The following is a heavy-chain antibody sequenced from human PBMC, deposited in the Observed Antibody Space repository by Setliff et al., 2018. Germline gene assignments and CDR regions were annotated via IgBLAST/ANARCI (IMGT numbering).Heavy chain of an antibody. D-gene: IGHD3-16*01. CDR3: ASCRFQVPYNY. CDR2: IYDSGKT. CDR1: GDSISSFSYY. V-gene: IGHV4-39*01. J-gene: IGHJ4*02. Sequence: PSETLSLTCTVPGDSISSFSYYWGWIRQPPGKGLEWIGTIYDSGKTYYNPSLKSRVSISVDTSKNQFSLKLNSVTAADTGVYYCASCRFQVPYNYWGREPWSPSP.